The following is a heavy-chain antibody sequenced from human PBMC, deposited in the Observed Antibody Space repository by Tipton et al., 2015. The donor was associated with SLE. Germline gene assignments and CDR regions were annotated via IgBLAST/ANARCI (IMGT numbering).Heavy chain of an antibody. J-gene: IGHJ5*02. CDR3: AITLLKYSSSFDP. V-gene: IGHV1-18*01. CDR1: GYSFSSYG. Sequence: QLVQSGAEVKKPGASVKVSCKASGYSFSSYGISWVRQAPGQGLEWMGWISGYNGHTNYAQKLQGRVTMTTDTSTSTAYMELRSLRSDDTAVYYCAITLLKYSSSFDPWGQGTLVTVSS. D-gene: IGHD6-6*01. CDR2: ISGYNGHT.